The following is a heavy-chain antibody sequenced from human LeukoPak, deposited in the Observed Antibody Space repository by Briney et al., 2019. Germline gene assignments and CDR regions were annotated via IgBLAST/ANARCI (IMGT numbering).Heavy chain of an antibody. CDR2: INPSGGST. V-gene: IGHV1-46*01. J-gene: IGHJ4*02. Sequence: ASVKVSCKASGYTFTSYYMHWVRQAPGQGLEWMGIINPSGGSTNYAQRFQGRVTMTRDTSTSTVYMELSSLRSEDTAVYYCAREEDTTMVFDYWGQGTLVTVSS. D-gene: IGHD5-18*01. CDR1: GYTFTSYY. CDR3: AREEDTTMVFDY.